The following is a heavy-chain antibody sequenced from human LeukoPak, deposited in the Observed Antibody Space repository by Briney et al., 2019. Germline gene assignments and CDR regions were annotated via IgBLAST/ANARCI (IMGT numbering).Heavy chain of an antibody. Sequence: GGSRRLSCAASGFTFSSYAMAWVRQAPGKGLEWVSSITTTSSTYYADSVKGRFTVSRDNSKNALSLQINSLRAEGTAVYYCAKAPREQWLVPTDWGQGTLVTVSS. V-gene: IGHV3-23*05. CDR3: AKAPREQWLVPTD. CDR2: ITTTSST. D-gene: IGHD6-19*01. CDR1: GFTFSSYA. J-gene: IGHJ4*02.